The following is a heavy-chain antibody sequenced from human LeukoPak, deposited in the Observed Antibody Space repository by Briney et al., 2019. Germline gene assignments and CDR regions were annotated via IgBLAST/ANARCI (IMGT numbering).Heavy chain of an antibody. CDR2: IKQDGSEK. Sequence: GGSLRLSCAASGFTSSSYWMSWVRQAPGKGLEWVANIKQDGSEKYYGDSVKGRFTISRDNAKNSLYVQMNSLRAEDTAVYYCARGSAEGNHYYYDSSGPPPYFDYWGQGTLVTVSS. J-gene: IGHJ4*02. CDR1: GFTSSSYW. V-gene: IGHV3-7*01. CDR3: ARGSAEGNHYYYDSSGPPPYFDY. D-gene: IGHD3-22*01.